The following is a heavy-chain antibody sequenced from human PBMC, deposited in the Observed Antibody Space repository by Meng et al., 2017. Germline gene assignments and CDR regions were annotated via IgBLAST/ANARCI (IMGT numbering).Heavy chain of an antibody. Sequence: AQLEESGPGLVKPSGTLSLTSAVSGGDISSSNWWSWVRQPPGKGLEWIGEIYHSGSTNYNPSLKSRVIISVDKSKNQFSLKLSSVTAADTAVYYRARGTDYGDYYFDYWGQGTLVTVSS. J-gene: IGHJ4*02. V-gene: IGHV4-4*02. CDR3: ARGTDYGDYYFDY. CDR2: IYHSGST. D-gene: IGHD4-17*01. CDR1: GGDISSSNW.